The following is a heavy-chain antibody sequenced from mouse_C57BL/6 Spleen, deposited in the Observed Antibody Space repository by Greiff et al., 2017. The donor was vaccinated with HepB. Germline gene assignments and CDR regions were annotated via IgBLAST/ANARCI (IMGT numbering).Heavy chain of an antibody. V-gene: IGHV1-53*01. Sequence: VQLQQSGTELVKPGASVKLSCKASGYTFTSYWMHWVKQRPGQGLEWIGNINPSNGGTNYNEKFKSKATLTVDKSSSTAYMQLSSLTSEDSAVYYCARSGDGYPGYFDYWGQGTTLTVSS. CDR2: INPSNGGT. CDR1: GYTFTSYW. CDR3: ARSGDGYPGYFDY. J-gene: IGHJ2*01. D-gene: IGHD2-3*01.